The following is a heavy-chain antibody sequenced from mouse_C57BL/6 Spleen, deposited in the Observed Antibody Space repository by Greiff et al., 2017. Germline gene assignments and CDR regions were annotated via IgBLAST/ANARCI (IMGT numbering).Heavy chain of an antibody. V-gene: IGHV1-55*01. J-gene: IGHJ1*03. CDR3: ARSRLLRLWYFDV. Sequence: VQLQQPGAELVKPGASVKMSCKASGYTFTSYWITWVKQRPGQGLEWIGDIYPGSGSTNYNEKFKSKATLTVDTSSSTAYMQLSSLTSEDAAVYYCARSRLLRLWYFDVWGTGTTVTVSS. CDR1: GYTFTSYW. CDR2: IYPGSGST. D-gene: IGHD2-3*01.